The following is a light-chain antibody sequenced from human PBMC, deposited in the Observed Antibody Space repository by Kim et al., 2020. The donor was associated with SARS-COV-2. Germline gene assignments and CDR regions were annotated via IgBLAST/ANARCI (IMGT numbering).Light chain of an antibody. CDR3: NSRDNNDNVV. CDR1: SLRSYY. V-gene: IGLV3-19*01. J-gene: IGLJ2*01. CDR2: GKN. Sequence: VALGQKVRITCQGDSLRSYYATCYQQKPGQAPILVIYGKNNRPSGIPDRFSGSSSGNTASLTITGTQAGDEADYYCNSRDNNDNVVFGGGTQLTVL.